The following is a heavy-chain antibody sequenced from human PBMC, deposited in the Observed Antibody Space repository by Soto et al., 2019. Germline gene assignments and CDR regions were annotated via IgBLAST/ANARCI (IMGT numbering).Heavy chain of an antibody. CDR3: ARATQNYDFWSGYYHDAFDI. CDR1: GYTFTSYD. D-gene: IGHD3-3*01. Sequence: ASVKVSCKASGYTFTSYDINWVRQATGQGLEWMGWINPNSGGTNYAQKFQGWVTMTRDTSISTAYMELSRLRSDDTAVYYCARATQNYDFWSGYYHDAFDIWGQGTMVTVSS. CDR2: INPNSGGT. J-gene: IGHJ3*02. V-gene: IGHV1-2*04.